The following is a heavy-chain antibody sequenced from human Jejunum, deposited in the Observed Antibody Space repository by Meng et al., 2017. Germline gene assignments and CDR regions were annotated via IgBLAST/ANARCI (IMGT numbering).Heavy chain of an antibody. CDR2: ISGNGEVT. CDR1: GLIFGNYA. J-gene: IGHJ5*02. CDR3: AINGGS. D-gene: IGHD2-8*01. Sequence: EVQVLESGGGLVQPGESLTLSCVVSGLIFGNYAMSWVRQAPGKRLGWVSGISGNGEVTHYADSVKGRFTISRDNFKDTLYLQMNSLRADDTAVFYCAINGGSWGQGTMVTVSS. V-gene: IGHV3-23*01.